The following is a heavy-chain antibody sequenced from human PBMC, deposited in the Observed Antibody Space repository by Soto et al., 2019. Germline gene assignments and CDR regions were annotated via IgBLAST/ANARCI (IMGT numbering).Heavy chain of an antibody. CDR2: TRNKANSYTT. CDR1: GFTFSDHY. J-gene: IGHJ6*03. D-gene: IGHD2-2*01. V-gene: IGHV3-72*01. Sequence: GGSLRLSCAASGFTFSDHYMDWVRQAPGKGLEWVGRTRNKANSYTTEYAASVKGRFTISRDDSKNSLYLQMNSLKTEDTAVYYCATVKYCSSTSCYYYYMDVWGKGTTVTVSS. CDR3: ATVKYCSSTSCYYYYMDV.